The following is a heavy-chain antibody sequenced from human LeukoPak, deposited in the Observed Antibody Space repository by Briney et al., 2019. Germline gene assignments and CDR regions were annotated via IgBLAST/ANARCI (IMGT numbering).Heavy chain of an antibody. J-gene: IGHJ4*02. CDR2: IYYSGST. Sequence: SETLSLTCTVSGGCISSSSYYCVWIRPPPGKGLEWIGSIYYSGSTYYNPSLKSRVTISVDTSKNQFSLKLSSVTAADTAVYYCASDSLRPLWGQGTLVTVSS. V-gene: IGHV4-39*01. CDR3: ASDSLRPL. D-gene: IGHD2-21*01. CDR1: GGCISSSSYY.